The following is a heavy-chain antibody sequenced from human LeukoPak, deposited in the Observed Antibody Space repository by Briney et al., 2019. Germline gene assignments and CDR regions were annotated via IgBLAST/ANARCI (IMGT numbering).Heavy chain of an antibody. CDR1: GFTFSSNY. D-gene: IGHD6-19*01. V-gene: IGHV3-53*01. J-gene: IGHJ6*02. CDR3: ASGIAVAQARYYGMDV. Sequence: GGSLRLSCAASGFTFSSNYMSWVRQAPGKGLEWVSVIYSGGSTYYPDSVKGRFTISRDNSKNTLYLQMNSLRAEDTAVYYCASGIAVAQARYYGMDVWGQGSTVTVSS. CDR2: IYSGGST.